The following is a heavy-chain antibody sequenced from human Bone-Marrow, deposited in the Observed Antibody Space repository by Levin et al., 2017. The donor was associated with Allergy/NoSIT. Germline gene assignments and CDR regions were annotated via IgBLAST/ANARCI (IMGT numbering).Heavy chain of an antibody. J-gene: IGHJ4*02. D-gene: IGHD3-3*01. CDR3: TRALSTYDFWSEGTHTFDY. CDR2: IRSKAYGGTT. CDR1: GFTFGDYA. Sequence: GGSLRLSCTASGFTFGDYAMSWVRQAPGKGLEWVGFIRSKAYGGTTEYAASVKGRFTISRDDSKSIAYLQMNSLKTEDTAVYYCTRALSTYDFWSEGTHTFDYWGQGTLVTVSS. V-gene: IGHV3-49*04.